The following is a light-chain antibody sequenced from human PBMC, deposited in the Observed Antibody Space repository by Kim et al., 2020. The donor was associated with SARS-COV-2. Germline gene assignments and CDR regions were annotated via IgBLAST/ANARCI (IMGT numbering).Light chain of an antibody. J-gene: IGLJ1*01. V-gene: IGLV2-8*01. CDR2: EVT. Sequence: QSALTQPPSASGSPGQSVTISCTGTSSDVGGYNYVSWYQQHPGKAPKLMIYEVTQRPSGVPDRFSGSKSGNTASLTVSGLQPEDEADYYCISYAGDNIYVFGTGTKVTVL. CDR3: ISYAGDNIYV. CDR1: SSDVGGYNY.